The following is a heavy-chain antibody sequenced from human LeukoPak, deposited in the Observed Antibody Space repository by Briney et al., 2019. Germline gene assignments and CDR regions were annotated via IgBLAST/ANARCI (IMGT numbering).Heavy chain of an antibody. D-gene: IGHD1-26*01. CDR2: INWNGGST. CDR1: GFTFDDYG. V-gene: IGHV3-20*04. J-gene: IGHJ4*02. CDR3: ARGLFSGSPGFSYYFDY. Sequence: GGSLRLSCASSGFTFDDYGMSWVRQAPGKGLEWVSGINWNGGSTGYADSVKGRFTISRDNAKNSLYLQMNSLRVEDTALYYYARGLFSGSPGFSYYFDYWGQGTLVTVSS.